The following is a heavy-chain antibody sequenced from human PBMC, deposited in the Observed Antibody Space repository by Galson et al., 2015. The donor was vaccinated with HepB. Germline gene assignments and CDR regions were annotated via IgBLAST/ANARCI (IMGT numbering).Heavy chain of an antibody. V-gene: IGHV1-46*01. Sequence: SVKVSCKASGYTFTSYYMHWVRQAPGQGLEWMGIINPSGGSTSYAQKFQGRVTMTRDTSTSTVYMELSSLRSEDTAVYYCARDRVVAAGTVYFDYWGQGTLVTVSS. CDR3: ARDRVVAAGTVYFDY. CDR1: GYTFTSYY. J-gene: IGHJ4*02. D-gene: IGHD6-13*01. CDR2: INPSGGST.